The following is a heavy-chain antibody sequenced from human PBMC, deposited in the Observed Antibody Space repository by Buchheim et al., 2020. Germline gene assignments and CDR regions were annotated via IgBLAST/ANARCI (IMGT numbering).Heavy chain of an antibody. D-gene: IGHD6-13*01. V-gene: IGHV3-30*18. J-gene: IGHJ5*02. CDR3: AKAAAAGIRWWFDP. CDR2: ISYDGSNK. Sequence: QVQLVESGGGVVQPGRSLRLSCAASGFTFSSYGMHWVRQAPGKGLEWVAVISYDGSNKYYADSVKGRFTISRDNSKNTLYLQMDSLRAEDTAVYYCAKAAAAGIRWWFDPWGQGTL. CDR1: GFTFSSYG.